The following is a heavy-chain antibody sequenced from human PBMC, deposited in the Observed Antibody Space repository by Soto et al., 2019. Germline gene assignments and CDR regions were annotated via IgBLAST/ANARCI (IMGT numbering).Heavy chain of an antibody. CDR1: GYTFTSYY. D-gene: IGHD2-21*02. Sequence: QVLLVQSGAEVTRPGASVKVSCKASGYTFTSYYMHWVRQAPVQGLEWMAMINPSGGRTKDAQIFQGRVSLTGDTSTGTVDMELSSLTSEDTAIYYCARGPSCGGDCYLFDYWGQGTQVTVSS. V-gene: IGHV1-46*01. CDR3: ARGPSCGGDCYLFDY. J-gene: IGHJ4*02. CDR2: INPSGGRT.